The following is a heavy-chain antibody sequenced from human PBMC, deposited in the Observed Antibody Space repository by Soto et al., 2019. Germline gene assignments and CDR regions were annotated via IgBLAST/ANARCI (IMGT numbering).Heavy chain of an antibody. CDR1: GYTFTSYG. J-gene: IGHJ1*01. Sequence: ASVKVSCKASGYTFTSYGISWVRQAPGQGLEWMGWISAYNGNTNYAQKLQGRVTMTTDTSTSTAYMELRSLRSDDTAVYYCARDYWGRAFGGVIVQHWGQGTLVTVSS. V-gene: IGHV1-18*01. D-gene: IGHD3-16*02. CDR3: ARDYWGRAFGGVIVQH. CDR2: ISAYNGNT.